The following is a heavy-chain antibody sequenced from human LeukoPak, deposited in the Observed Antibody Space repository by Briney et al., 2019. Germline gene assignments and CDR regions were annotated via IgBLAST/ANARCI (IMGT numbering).Heavy chain of an antibody. CDR2: ISAYNGNT. V-gene: IGHV1-18*04. CDR1: ANTLTDFY. J-gene: IGHJ4*02. Sequence: ASVKVSCKASANTLTDFYMHWVRQAPGQGLEWMGWISAYNGNTNYAQKLQGRVTMTTDTSTSTAYMELRSLRSDDTAVYYCARRHMVRGPFDYWGQGTLVTVSS. D-gene: IGHD3-10*01. CDR3: ARRHMVRGPFDY.